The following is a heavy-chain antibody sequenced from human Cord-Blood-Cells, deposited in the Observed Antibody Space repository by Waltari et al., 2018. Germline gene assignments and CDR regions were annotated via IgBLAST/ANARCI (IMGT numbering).Heavy chain of an antibody. Sequence: QVQLQQWGAGLLKPSETLSLTCAVYGGSFSGYYWSWIRQPPGKGREWIGEINHSGSTNYNPSLKSRVTISVDTSKNQFSLKLSSVTAADTAVYYCARGYNWNYNWFDPWGQGTLVTVSS. J-gene: IGHJ5*02. CDR3: ARGYNWNYNWFDP. CDR2: INHSGST. D-gene: IGHD1-7*01. CDR1: GGSFSGYY. V-gene: IGHV4-34*01.